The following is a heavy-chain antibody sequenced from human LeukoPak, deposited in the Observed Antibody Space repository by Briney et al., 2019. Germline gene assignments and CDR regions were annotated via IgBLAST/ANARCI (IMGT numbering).Heavy chain of an antibody. CDR3: ARVARYGDYIGGSDY. J-gene: IGHJ4*02. CDR1: GFTFSSYA. V-gene: IGHV3-30*04. D-gene: IGHD4-17*01. CDR2: ISYDGSNK. Sequence: HPGGSLRLSCAASGFTFSSYAMHWVRQAPGKGLEWVAVISYDGSNKYYADSAKGRFTISRDNAKNSLDLQMNSLRAEDTAVYYCARVARYGDYIGGSDYWGQGALVTVSS.